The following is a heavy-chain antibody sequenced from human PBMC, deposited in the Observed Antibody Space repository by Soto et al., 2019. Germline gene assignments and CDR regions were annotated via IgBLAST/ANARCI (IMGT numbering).Heavy chain of an antibody. CDR2: MNPNRTNT. CDR1: GYTFTTYD. J-gene: IGHJ5*02. CDR3: VRGGFLSHDHVIIAPATLGFDP. V-gene: IGHV1-8*01. Sequence: QVQLMQSGAEVKKPGASVKVSCKASGYTFTTYDINWERQAPGQGLEWMGWMNPNRTNTGYAEKFQGRVTMTRDTSISTAYMELSSLRYDDTAVYYCVRGGFLSHDHVIIAPATLGFDPWGQGTLVTVSS. D-gene: IGHD2-2*01.